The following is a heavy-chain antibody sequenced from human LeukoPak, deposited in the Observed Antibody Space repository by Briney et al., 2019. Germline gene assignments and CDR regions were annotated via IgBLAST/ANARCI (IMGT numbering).Heavy chain of an antibody. Sequence: PGGSLRLSCVASGFMFSSYWMNWVRQAPGKGLEWVSYITSGSSPIYYADSVKGRFTISRDNAKNSLYLQMNSLRDEDTAVYYCARRAYGDDSFDYWGQGTLVTVSS. J-gene: IGHJ4*02. D-gene: IGHD4-17*01. CDR2: ITSGSSPI. CDR1: GFMFSSYW. CDR3: ARRAYGDDSFDY. V-gene: IGHV3-48*02.